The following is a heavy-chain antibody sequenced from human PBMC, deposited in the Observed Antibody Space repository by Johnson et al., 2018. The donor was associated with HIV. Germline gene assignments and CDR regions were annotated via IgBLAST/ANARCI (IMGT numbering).Heavy chain of an antibody. D-gene: IGHD3-10*01. CDR2: ISNDGSNN. CDR3: ARPIARGASDI. CDR1: RFTFKTYT. J-gene: IGHJ3*02. Sequence: QVQLVESGGGVVQPGRSLRLSCAASRFTFKTYTMHWVRQAPGKGLEWVALISNDGSNNYYADSVKGRFTRSRDNSKNTLYLQMNSLRVEDTAVYYCARPIARGASDIWGQGTMVTVSS. V-gene: IGHV3-30*03.